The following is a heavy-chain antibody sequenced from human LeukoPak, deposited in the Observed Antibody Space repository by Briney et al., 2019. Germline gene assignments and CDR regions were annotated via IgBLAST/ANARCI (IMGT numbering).Heavy chain of an antibody. CDR1: GFTFSSYA. V-gene: IGHV3-23*01. Sequence: PGGSLRLSCAASGFTFSSYAMSWVRLAPGKGLEWVSGISGRDGGTYYADSVKGRFTISRDNSKNTLYLQMNSLRAEDTAVYYCAKSVAGGSGYYYDMDVWGQGTTVTVSS. CDR2: ISGRDGGT. D-gene: IGHD3-10*01. CDR3: AKSVAGGSGYYYDMDV. J-gene: IGHJ6*02.